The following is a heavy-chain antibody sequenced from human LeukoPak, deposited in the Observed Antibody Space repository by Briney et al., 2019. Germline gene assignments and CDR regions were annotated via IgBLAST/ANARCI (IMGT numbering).Heavy chain of an antibody. CDR1: GFTFSSYA. J-gene: IGHJ6*02. V-gene: IGHV3-33*08. CDR2: IWYDGSNK. CDR3: ARDQWLADYYYYGMDV. D-gene: IGHD6-19*01. Sequence: GGSLRLSCAASGFTFSSYAMHWVRQAPGKGLEWVAVIWYDGSNKYYADSVKGRFTISRDNSKNTLYLQMNSLRAEDTAVYYCARDQWLADYYYYGMDVWGQGTTVTVSS.